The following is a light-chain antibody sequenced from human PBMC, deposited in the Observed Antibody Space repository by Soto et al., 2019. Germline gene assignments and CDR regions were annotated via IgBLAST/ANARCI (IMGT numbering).Light chain of an antibody. CDR1: QGISSW. CDR3: QQYYSNSYT. V-gene: IGKV4-1*01. CDR2: WAS. J-gene: IGKJ2*01. Sequence: DIQMTQSPSSVSASVGDRVTITCRASQGISSWLAWYQQKPGQPPKVLFYWASTRESGVPDRFSGSGSGTDFTLTISSLQAEDVAVYYCQQYYSNSYTFGQGTKLEI.